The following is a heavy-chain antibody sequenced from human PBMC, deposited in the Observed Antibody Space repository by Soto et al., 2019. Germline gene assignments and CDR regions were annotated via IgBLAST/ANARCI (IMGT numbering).Heavy chain of an antibody. D-gene: IGHD2-21*02. V-gene: IGHV3-23*01. Sequence: EVQLLESGGGLVQPGGSLRLSCAASGFTFNNYVMTWVRQTPGKGLDWVSLVTANSGVIYYADSVKGRFTVSRDNSKNTLYLQMNCLRAEDPALYYCARYCAGDCYRGFDTWGQGTLVTVSS. CDR2: VTANSGVI. CDR3: ARYCAGDCYRGFDT. CDR1: GFTFNNYV. J-gene: IGHJ4*02.